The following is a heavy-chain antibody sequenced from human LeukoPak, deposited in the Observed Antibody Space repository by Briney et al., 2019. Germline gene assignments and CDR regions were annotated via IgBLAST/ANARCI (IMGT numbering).Heavy chain of an antibody. CDR2: IIAYNGNT. V-gene: IGHV1-18*01. J-gene: IGHJ4*02. CDR3: ARGGPYFDY. Sequence: GASVRVSSMASGYTFTTYGISWVRPAPGQGLEWMGWIIAYNGNTNYAQKLQGRVTITTDTSTSTAYMGLRSGRSDDTAVYYCARGGPYFDYWGEGTLVSVSS. CDR1: GYTFTTYG.